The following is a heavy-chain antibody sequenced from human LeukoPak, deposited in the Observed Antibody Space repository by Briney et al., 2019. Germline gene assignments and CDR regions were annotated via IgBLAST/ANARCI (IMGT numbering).Heavy chain of an antibody. CDR1: GVSFSGYY. CDR2: INHSGST. V-gene: IGHV4-34*01. D-gene: IGHD3-3*01. CDR3: ARAYYDFWSGYPDY. Sequence: PSETLSLTCAVHGVSFSGYYWSWIRQPPGKGLEWIGEINHSGSTNYNPSLKSRVTISVDTSKNQFSLKLSSVTAADTAVYYCARAYYDFWSGYPDYWGQGTLVTVSS. J-gene: IGHJ4*02.